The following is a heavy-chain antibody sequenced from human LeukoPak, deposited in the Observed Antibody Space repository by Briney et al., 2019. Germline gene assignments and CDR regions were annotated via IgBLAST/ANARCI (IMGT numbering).Heavy chain of an antibody. V-gene: IGHV3-11*01. CDR2: ISSSGSTI. Sequence: PGGSPRLSCAASGFTFSDYYMSWIRQAPGKGLEWVSYISSSGSTIYYADSVKGRFTISRDNAKNSLYLQMNSLRAEDTAVYYCARTTYDFWSGYLRWGKIDYWGQGTLVTVSS. J-gene: IGHJ4*02. CDR1: GFTFSDYY. D-gene: IGHD3-3*01. CDR3: ARTTYDFWSGYLRWGKIDY.